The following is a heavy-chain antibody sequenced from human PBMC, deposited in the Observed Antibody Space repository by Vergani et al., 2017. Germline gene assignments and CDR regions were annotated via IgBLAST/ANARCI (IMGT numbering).Heavy chain of an antibody. CDR2: ISGSGGST. J-gene: IGHJ4*02. Sequence: VQLVESGGGVVQPGRSLRLSCAASGFTVSSNYMSWVRQAPGKGLEWVSVISGSGGSTYYADSVKGRFTISRDNSKNTLYLQMNSLRAEDTAVYYCAKFEGGVTTPFDYWGQGTLVTVSS. CDR3: AKFEGGVTTPFDY. V-gene: IGHV3-23*04. CDR1: GFTVSSNY. D-gene: IGHD4-17*01.